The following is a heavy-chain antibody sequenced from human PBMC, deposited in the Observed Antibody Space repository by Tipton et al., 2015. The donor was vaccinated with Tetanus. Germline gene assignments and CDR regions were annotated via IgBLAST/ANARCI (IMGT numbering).Heavy chain of an antibody. CDR3: ARVGNYGVNVDAFDI. J-gene: IGHJ3*02. D-gene: IGHD4-23*01. CDR1: GFTFNTYA. Sequence: SLRLSCAASGFTFNTYAMSWVRQTPGKGLEWVAVISYDGSNKNYAESVRGRFTISRDNAKNSLYLQMNSLRAEDTAVYYCARVGNYGVNVDAFDIWGQGTMVTVSS. CDR2: ISYDGSNK. V-gene: IGHV3-30*03.